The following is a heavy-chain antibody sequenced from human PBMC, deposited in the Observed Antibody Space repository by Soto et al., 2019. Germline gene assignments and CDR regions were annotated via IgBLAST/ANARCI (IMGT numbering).Heavy chain of an antibody. J-gene: IGHJ6*02. CDR1: GYTFTGNY. Sequence: GESLKISCEAPGYTFTGNYIHWVRQAPGQAHEWMGWVNPDNGGTTSAQKFQGRVTMTRDTSVTTAYMERSRLTSDDTAVYYCARDPRPPSGWLGFWEYGMDVWGQGTTVTVSS. D-gene: IGHD3-3*01. V-gene: IGHV1-2*02. CDR3: ARDPRPPSGWLGFWEYGMDV. CDR2: VNPDNGGT.